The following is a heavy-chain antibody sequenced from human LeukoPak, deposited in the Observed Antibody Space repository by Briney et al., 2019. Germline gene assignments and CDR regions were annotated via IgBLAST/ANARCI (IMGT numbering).Heavy chain of an antibody. Sequence: GGSLRLSCAASGFTFSGSAIHWVRQASGKGLEWVGRIRSKAQNYATAYAASVKGRFTISRDDSQNTAYLQMNSLKTEDTAVYYCTRLDYFWSGQNPPVGMDVWGRGTTVTVSS. CDR1: GFTFSGSA. D-gene: IGHD3-3*01. J-gene: IGHJ6*02. CDR2: IRSKAQNYAT. CDR3: TRLDYFWSGQNPPVGMDV. V-gene: IGHV3-73*01.